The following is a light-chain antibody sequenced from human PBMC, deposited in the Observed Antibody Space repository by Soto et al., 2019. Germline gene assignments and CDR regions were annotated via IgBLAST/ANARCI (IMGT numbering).Light chain of an antibody. V-gene: IGLV2-14*01. CDR1: SSDVGGYNY. Sequence: QSALTQPASVSGSPGQSITISCTGTSSDVGGYNYVSWYQQHPGKAPKLMIYDGSNRPSGVSNRFSGSKSGNTTSLTISGLEAEDEDDYYCSSYTSSSTRDVVFGGGTKLTVL. J-gene: IGLJ2*01. CDR2: DGS. CDR3: SSYTSSSTRDVV.